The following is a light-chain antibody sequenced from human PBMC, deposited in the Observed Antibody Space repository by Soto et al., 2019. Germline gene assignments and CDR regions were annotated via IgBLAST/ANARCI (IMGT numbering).Light chain of an antibody. CDR1: QSISDS. V-gene: IGKV1-5*01. CDR3: QQYTGYSRT. J-gene: IGKJ1*01. CDR2: DAS. Sequence: IEMTQSPSSLSVSIGDRVTITCRASQSISDSLAWYQQKPGKAPFLLISDASNLERGVPSRFSGSGSGTEFTLTISSMQPDDFATYYCQQYTGYSRTFGQGTKVDI.